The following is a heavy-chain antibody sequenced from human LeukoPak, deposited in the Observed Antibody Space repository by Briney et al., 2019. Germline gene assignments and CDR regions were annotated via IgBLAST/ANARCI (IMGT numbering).Heavy chain of an antibody. Sequence: GGSLRLSCAASGFTFRNHWMHWVRQTPGKGLVWVSRISSDGSSTTYADSVKGRFTISRDNAKNTLYLQMNNLRAEDTAMYYCARDQRVTGRPDIDYWGHGNLVIVSS. V-gene: IGHV3-74*03. D-gene: IGHD6-6*01. CDR3: ARDQRVTGRPDIDY. J-gene: IGHJ4*01. CDR1: GFTFRNHW. CDR2: ISSDGSST.